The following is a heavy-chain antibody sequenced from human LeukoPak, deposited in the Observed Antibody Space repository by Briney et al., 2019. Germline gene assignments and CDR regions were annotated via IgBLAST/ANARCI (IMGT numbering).Heavy chain of an antibody. Sequence: GGSLRLSCAASGFTFGSYAMSWVRQAPGKGLEWVSTISGSGDSTYYADSVKGRFPISRDNSKNTLYLQMNSLRVEDTAVYYCAKSFSEWFFYYFDYWGRGTLVTVSS. CDR1: GFTFGSYA. V-gene: IGHV3-23*01. CDR2: ISGSGDST. D-gene: IGHD3-3*01. J-gene: IGHJ4*02. CDR3: AKSFSEWFFYYFDY.